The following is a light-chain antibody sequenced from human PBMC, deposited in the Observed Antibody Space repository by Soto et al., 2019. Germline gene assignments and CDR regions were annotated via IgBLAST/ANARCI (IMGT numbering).Light chain of an antibody. CDR1: QGIGDY. Sequence: DIQMTQSPSSLSASVGDRVTITCRASQGIGDYLGWYQQKPGKAPKRLIYVASSLQSGVPSRFSGSGSGTEFTLTISSLQPEDFATYYCLQHHSYPLTFGGGTKVEIK. J-gene: IGKJ4*01. V-gene: IGKV1-17*01. CDR3: LQHHSYPLT. CDR2: VAS.